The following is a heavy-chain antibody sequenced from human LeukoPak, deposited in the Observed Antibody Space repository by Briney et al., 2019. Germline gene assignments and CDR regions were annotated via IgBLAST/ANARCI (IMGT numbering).Heavy chain of an antibody. CDR1: GGSFSGYY. V-gene: IGHV4-34*01. CDR3: ARGPGLWGDSYGYGY. Sequence: SETLSLTCAVYGGSFSGYYWSWIRQPPGKGLEWIGEINHSGSTNYNPSLKSRVTISVDTSKNQFSLKLSSVTAADTAVYYCARGPGLWGDSYGYGYWGQGTLVTVSS. J-gene: IGHJ4*02. D-gene: IGHD5-18*01. CDR2: INHSGST.